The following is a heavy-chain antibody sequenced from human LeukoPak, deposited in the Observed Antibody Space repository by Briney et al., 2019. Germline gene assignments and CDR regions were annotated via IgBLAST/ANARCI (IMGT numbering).Heavy chain of an antibody. CDR3: AKNAAGEGSSWYYYYGMDV. CDR1: GFTFRNYA. D-gene: IGHD6-13*01. J-gene: IGHJ6*02. V-gene: IGHV3-23*01. Sequence: GGSLRLSCAASGFTFRNYAMSWVRQAPGKGLGWVSGMSRSGGSTDYAASVKGRFTISRDNSKNTLYLQMNSLRVEDTAVYYCAKNAAGEGSSWYYYYGMDVWGQGTTVTVSS. CDR2: MSRSGGST.